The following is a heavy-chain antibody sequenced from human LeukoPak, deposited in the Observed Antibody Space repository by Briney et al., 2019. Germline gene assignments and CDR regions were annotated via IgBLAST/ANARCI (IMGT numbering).Heavy chain of an antibody. J-gene: IGHJ4*02. Sequence: QPGRSLRLSCAASGFTFSSYGMHWVRQAPGKGLEWVAVISYDGSNKYYADSVKGRFTISRDNSKNTLYLQMNSLRAEDTAVYYCASVNSESSVYRPFDSWGQGTLVTVSS. V-gene: IGHV3-30*03. CDR1: GFTFSSYG. D-gene: IGHD3-22*01. CDR3: ASVNSESSVYRPFDS. CDR2: ISYDGSNK.